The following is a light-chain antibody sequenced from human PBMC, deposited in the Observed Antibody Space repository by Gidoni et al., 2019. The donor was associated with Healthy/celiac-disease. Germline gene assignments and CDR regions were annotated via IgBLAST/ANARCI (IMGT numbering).Light chain of an antibody. Sequence: DIQMTQSPSSLSASVGDRVTITCRASQGISNYLAWYQQKPGKVPKLLIYAASTLQSGVPSRFSGRGSGTDFTLTISSLQHEDVATYYCQKYNSALGTFGQGTKVEIK. J-gene: IGKJ1*01. V-gene: IGKV1-27*01. CDR2: AAS. CDR1: QGISNY. CDR3: QKYNSALGT.